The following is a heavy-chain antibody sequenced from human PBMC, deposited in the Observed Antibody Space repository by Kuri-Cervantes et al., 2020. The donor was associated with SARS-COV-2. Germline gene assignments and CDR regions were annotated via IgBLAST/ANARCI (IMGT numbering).Heavy chain of an antibody. J-gene: IGHJ5*02. D-gene: IGHD2-15*01. V-gene: IGHV1-69*13. CDR1: GGTFSSYA. CDR2: IIPIFGTA. CDR3: ARDRGYCSGGSCPPLRP. Sequence: SVKVSCKASGGTFSSYAISWVRQAPGQGLEWVGGIIPIFGTANYAQKFQGRVTITADESTSTAYMELSSLRSEDTAVYYCARDRGYCSGGSCPPLRPWGQGTLVTVSS.